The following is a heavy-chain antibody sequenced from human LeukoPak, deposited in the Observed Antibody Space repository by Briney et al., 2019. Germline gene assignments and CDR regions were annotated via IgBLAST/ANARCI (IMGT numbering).Heavy chain of an antibody. CDR2: IIPIFGTA. Sequence: SVKVSCKASGGTFSSYAISWVRQAPGQGLEWMGGIIPIFGTANYAQKFQGRVTITTDESTSTAYMELSSLRSEDTAVYYCARIPEGSYGGNQYFDYWGQGTLVTVSS. D-gene: IGHD4-23*01. V-gene: IGHV1-69*05. J-gene: IGHJ4*02. CDR3: ARIPEGSYGGNQYFDY. CDR1: GGTFSSYA.